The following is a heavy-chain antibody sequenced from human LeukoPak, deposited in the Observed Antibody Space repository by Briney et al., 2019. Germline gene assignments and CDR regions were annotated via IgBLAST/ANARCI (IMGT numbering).Heavy chain of an antibody. D-gene: IGHD5-12*01. V-gene: IGHV4-39*07. Sequence: SETLSLTCNVSGGSIISSSYYWGWIRQPPGKGLEWIGSIYYSGSTYYNPSLKSRVTISVDTSKNQFSLKLSSVTAADTAVYYCARDSGYEYYFDYWGQGTLVTVSS. CDR3: ARDSGYEYYFDY. J-gene: IGHJ4*02. CDR1: GGSIISSSYY. CDR2: IYYSGST.